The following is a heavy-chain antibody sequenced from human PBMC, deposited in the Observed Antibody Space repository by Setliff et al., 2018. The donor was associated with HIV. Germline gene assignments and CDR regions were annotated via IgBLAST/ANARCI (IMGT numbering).Heavy chain of an antibody. V-gene: IGHV3-30*02. CDR1: GFTFSSYG. Sequence: GGSLRLSCAASGFTFSSYGMHWVRQAPGKGLEWVAVIWSDGSSKYYADSVKGRLTISRDNSKNTLYLQMNSLRAEDTAVYYCAKDGQLVTWTLDYWGQGTLVTVSS. CDR3: AKDGQLVTWTLDY. J-gene: IGHJ4*02. CDR2: IWSDGSSK. D-gene: IGHD6-13*01.